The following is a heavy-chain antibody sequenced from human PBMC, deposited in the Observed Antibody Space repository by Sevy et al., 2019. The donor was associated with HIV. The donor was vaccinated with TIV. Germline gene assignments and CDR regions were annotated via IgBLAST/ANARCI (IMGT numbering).Heavy chain of an antibody. CDR2: IQYDGSNK. D-gene: IGHD2-21*01. V-gene: IGHV3-30*02. Sequence: GGSLRLSCAASGFSFSSYGMHWVRQAPGKGLEWMSSIQYDGSNKDYADSVKGRFTISRDNSKNTLYLQMNSLRLEDTAVFYCVKEGGGEGGDHWGQGTLVTVSS. CDR3: VKEGGGEGGDH. CDR1: GFSFSSYG. J-gene: IGHJ4*02.